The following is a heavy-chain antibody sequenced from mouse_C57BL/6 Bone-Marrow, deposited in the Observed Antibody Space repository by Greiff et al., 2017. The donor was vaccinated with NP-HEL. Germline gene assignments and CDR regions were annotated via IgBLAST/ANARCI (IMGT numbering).Heavy chain of an antibody. V-gene: IGHV2-5*01. CDR2: IWRGGST. J-gene: IGHJ4*01. Sequence: VKLMESGPGLVQPSQSLSITCTVSGFSLTSYGVHWVRQSPGKGLEWLGVIWRGGSTDYNAAFMSRLSITKDNSKSQVFFKMNSLQADDTAIYYCAKKGGYYVDYAMDYWGQGTSVTVSS. CDR3: AKKGGYYVDYAMDY. CDR1: GFSLTSYG. D-gene: IGHD2-3*01.